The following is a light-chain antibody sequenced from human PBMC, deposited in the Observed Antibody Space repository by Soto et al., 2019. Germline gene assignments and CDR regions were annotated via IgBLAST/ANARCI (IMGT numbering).Light chain of an antibody. J-gene: IGLJ1*01. CDR1: SSDVGSYNL. V-gene: IGLV2-23*01. Sequence: QSALTQPASVSGSPGQSITISCTGTSSDVGSYNLVSWYQQHSGKAPKLMIYEGSKRPSGVSNRFSGSKSGNTASLTISGLQAEDEADYYCCSYAGRVFGTGTKLTVL. CDR2: EGS. CDR3: CSYAGRV.